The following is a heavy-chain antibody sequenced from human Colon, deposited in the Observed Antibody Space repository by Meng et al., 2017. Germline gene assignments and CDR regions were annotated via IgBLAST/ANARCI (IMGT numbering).Heavy chain of an antibody. V-gene: IGHV4-4*03. D-gene: IGHD3-22*01. J-gene: IGHJ4*02. CDR2: IYRSGST. CDR3: ARRVQYSSGYYYFDF. CDR1: GGSLIRSNW. Sequence: QEHVPVSGPDLVRLPRTLFATCVVSGGSLIRSNWWTWVRQAPGKGLEWIGEIYRSGSTNYNPSLKSRVTISIDTSKNEFSLKLTSVTAADTALYYCARRVQYSSGYYYFDFWGQGTLVTVSS.